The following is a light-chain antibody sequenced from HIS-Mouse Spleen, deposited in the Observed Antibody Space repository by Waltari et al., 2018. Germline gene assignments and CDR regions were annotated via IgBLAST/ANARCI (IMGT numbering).Light chain of an antibody. CDR3: GTWDSSLSAV. Sequence: QSVLTQPPSVSAAHGQKVTLSCSGSRSKLGNNYVAWYQQLPATAPKPLIQYNNKRPSGIPDRFSGSKSGTSATLGITGLQTGDEADYYCGTWDSSLSAVFGGGTKLTVL. CDR1: RSKLGNNY. J-gene: IGLJ3*02. CDR2: YNN. V-gene: IGLV1-51*01.